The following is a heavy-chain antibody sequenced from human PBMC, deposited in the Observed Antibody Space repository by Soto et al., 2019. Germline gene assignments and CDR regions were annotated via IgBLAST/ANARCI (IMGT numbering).Heavy chain of an antibody. CDR2: IYSGGRT. CDR3: ARDPTRAYCDY. CDR1: GFTVSSNY. Sequence: EVQLVESGGGLVQPGGSLRLSCAASGFTVSSNYMSWVRQAPGKGLEWVSLIYSGGRTYYADSVKGRFTISRDNSKNTLYLQMNSLRAEDTAVYFCARDPTRAYCDYWGQGTLVTVSS. V-gene: IGHV3-66*01. J-gene: IGHJ4*02.